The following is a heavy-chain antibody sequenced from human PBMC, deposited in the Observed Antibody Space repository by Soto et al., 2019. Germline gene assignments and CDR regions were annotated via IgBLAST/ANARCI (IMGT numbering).Heavy chain of an antibody. D-gene: IGHD3-16*01. J-gene: IGHJ3*02. V-gene: IGHV3-30*18. Sequence: QVQLVESGGGVVQPGRSLRLSCAASGFTFSTFGMHWVRQAPGKGLEWVAIISYDGSKKYYADSVKGRFTISRDNSKNTLSLQMNSLRPEDTAGYYCAKGRLRSPSLRGNAFDIWGQGKMVTVSS. CDR3: AKGRLRSPSLRGNAFDI. CDR2: ISYDGSKK. CDR1: GFTFSTFG.